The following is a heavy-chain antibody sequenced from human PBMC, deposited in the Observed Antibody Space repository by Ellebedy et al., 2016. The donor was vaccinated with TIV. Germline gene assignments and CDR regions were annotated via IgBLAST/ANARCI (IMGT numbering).Heavy chain of an antibody. CDR3: ARGAGKWELWSS. Sequence: GESLKISXAASGFSFSSYGMHWVRQAPGKGLEWVSAISGSGGSTYYADSVKGRFTISRDNSKNTLYLQMNSLRAEDTAVYYCARGAGKWELWSSWGQGTLVTVSS. CDR2: ISGSGGST. CDR1: GFSFSSYG. V-gene: IGHV3-23*01. J-gene: IGHJ5*02. D-gene: IGHD1-26*01.